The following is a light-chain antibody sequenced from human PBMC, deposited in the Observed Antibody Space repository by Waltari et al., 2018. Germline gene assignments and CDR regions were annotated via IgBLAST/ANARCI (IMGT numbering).Light chain of an antibody. Sequence: QSALTQPASVSGSPGQSITISCTGTSSDVGGSTFVSWYQHHPGKAPKLMIYDVSKRPSGVSNRFSGSKSGNTASLTISGLQAEDESDYYCSSHTSSSTVVFGGGTKLTVL. CDR2: DVS. V-gene: IGLV2-14*03. CDR3: SSHTSSSTVV. J-gene: IGLJ2*01. CDR1: SSDVGGSTF.